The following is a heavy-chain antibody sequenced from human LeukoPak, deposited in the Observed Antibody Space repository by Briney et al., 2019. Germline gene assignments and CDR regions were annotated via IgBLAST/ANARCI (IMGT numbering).Heavy chain of an antibody. D-gene: IGHD6-19*01. CDR1: GFTFSSYA. CDR3: ASCSQWLVTEFDY. CDR2: ISYDGSNK. V-gene: IGHV3-30*04. Sequence: GRPLRLSCAASGFTFSSYAMHWVRQAPGKGLEWVAVISYDGSNKYYADSVKGRFTISRDNPKNTLHLQMNSLRPEDTAVYYCASCSQWLVTEFDYWGQGTLVTVFS. J-gene: IGHJ4*02.